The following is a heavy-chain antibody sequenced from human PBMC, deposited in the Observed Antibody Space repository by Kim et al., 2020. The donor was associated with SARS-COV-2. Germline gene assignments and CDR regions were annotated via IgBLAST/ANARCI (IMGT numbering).Heavy chain of an antibody. V-gene: IGHV5-51*01. Sequence: GESLKISCKGSGYSFTSYWIGWVRQMPGKGLEWMGIIYPGDFDTRKSPSFQGQVTISADKSVSTAYLQWSSLKASDTAMYYCAXQTGGSGSYYSPFDYWGXGTXVXVSS. CDR3: AXQTGGSGSYYSPFDY. CDR2: IYPGDFDT. D-gene: IGHD3-10*01. J-gene: IGHJ4*02. CDR1: GYSFTSYW.